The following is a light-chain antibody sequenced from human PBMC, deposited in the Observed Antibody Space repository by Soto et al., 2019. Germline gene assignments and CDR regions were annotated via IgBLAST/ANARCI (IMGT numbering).Light chain of an antibody. J-gene: IGKJ1*01. CDR1: QTISSW. CDR2: KAS. CDR3: QQYNTYS. V-gene: IGKV1-5*03. Sequence: DIQMTQSPSTLSASVGDRVTIICRASQTISSWLAWYQQKPGKAPKLLIYKASTLKSGVPSRFSGSGSGTEFSLTISSLQPDDFATYYCQQYNTYSFGQGTKVDIK.